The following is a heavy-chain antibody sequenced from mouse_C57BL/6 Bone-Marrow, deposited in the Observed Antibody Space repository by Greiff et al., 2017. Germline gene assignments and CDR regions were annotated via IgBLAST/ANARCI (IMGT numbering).Heavy chain of an antibody. J-gene: IGHJ2*01. CDR2: INPYNGGT. CDR1: GYTFTDYY. CDR3: ASLLLRVLDY. Sequence: VQLQQSGPVLVKPGASVKMSCKASGYTFTDYYMNWVKQSHGKSLEWIGVINPYNGGTSYNQKFKGKATLTVDKSSSTAYMELNSLTSEDSAVYYCASLLLRVLDYWGQGTTLTVSS. V-gene: IGHV1-19*01. D-gene: IGHD1-1*01.